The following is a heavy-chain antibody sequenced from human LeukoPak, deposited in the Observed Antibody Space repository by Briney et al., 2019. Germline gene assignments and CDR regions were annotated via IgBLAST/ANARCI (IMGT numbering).Heavy chain of an antibody. V-gene: IGHV3-53*04. CDR3: ARVRGSYALDY. Sequence: GGSLRLSCAASGFTVSSNYMSWVRQAPGKGLEWVSVIYSGGSTYYADSVKGRFPISRHNSKNTLYLQMNSLRAEDTAVYYCARVRGSYALDYWGQGTLVTVSS. CDR1: GFTVSSNY. D-gene: IGHD1-26*01. J-gene: IGHJ4*02. CDR2: IYSGGST.